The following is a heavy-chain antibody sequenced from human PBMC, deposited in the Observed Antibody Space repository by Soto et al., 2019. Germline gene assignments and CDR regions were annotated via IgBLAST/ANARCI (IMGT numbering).Heavy chain of an antibody. J-gene: IGHJ4*02. Sequence: PGGSLRLSCAASGFTFSSYAMHWVRQAPGKGLEWVAVISYDGSNKYYADSVKGRFTISRDNSKNTLYLQMSSLRAEDTAVYYCASGGFDYWGQGTLVTVSS. CDR2: ISYDGSNK. CDR1: GFTFSSYA. CDR3: ASGGFDY. D-gene: IGHD3-10*01. V-gene: IGHV3-30-3*01.